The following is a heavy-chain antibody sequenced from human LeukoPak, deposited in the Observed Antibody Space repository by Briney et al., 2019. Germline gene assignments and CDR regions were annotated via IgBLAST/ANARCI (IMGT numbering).Heavy chain of an antibody. CDR1: GFTFSSYA. CDR3: ARLVAYSGDPRTYYSGMDV. Sequence: GRSLRHSCAAPGFTFSSYAMHWVRQAPGKGLEWVAVISLVGSNKYYAVAVKGRFTISRDNSKNTLYLKMNSLRAEDTAVYYCARLVAYSGDPRTYYSGMDVWGQGTTVTVSS. D-gene: IGHD1-26*01. J-gene: IGHJ6*02. CDR2: ISLVGSNK. V-gene: IGHV3-30*14.